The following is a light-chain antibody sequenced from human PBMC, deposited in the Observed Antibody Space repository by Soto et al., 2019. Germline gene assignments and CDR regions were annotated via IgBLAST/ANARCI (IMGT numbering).Light chain of an antibody. CDR1: QTISSW. CDR2: KAS. Sequence: QMTQPTSSLSTSIGDRVTITCRASQTISSWLAWYQQKPGKAPKLLIYKASTLKSGVPSRFSGSGSGTEFTLSISGLQPDDFAAYYFQHHARHSEGFDQGTKVDIK. J-gene: IGKJ1*01. V-gene: IGKV1-5*03. CDR3: QHHARHSEG.